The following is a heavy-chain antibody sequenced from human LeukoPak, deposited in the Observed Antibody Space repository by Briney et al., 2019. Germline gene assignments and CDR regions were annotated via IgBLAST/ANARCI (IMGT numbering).Heavy chain of an antibody. Sequence: SETLSLTCAVYGGSFSGYYWSWIRQPPGKGLEWIGEINHSGSTNYNPSLKSRVTISVDTSKNQFSLKLSSVTAADTAVYYCARGNIVVVPAAIGGGFDYRGQGTLVTVSS. CDR2: INHSGST. CDR1: GGSFSGYY. J-gene: IGHJ4*02. D-gene: IGHD2-2*01. V-gene: IGHV4-34*01. CDR3: ARGNIVVVPAAIGGGFDY.